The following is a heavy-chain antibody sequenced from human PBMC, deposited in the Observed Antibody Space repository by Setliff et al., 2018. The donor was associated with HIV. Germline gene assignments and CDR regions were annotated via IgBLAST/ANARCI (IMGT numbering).Heavy chain of an antibody. Sequence: ASVKVSCKASGYTFTSYAMHWVRQAPGQRLEWMGWINVGNGDTKFPQRFQGRVTITRDTSTSIAYMELSSLTSEDTAVYYCARDHGNVRAYNFWSCYYSFDYWGQGTLVTVSS. CDR1: GYTFTSYA. CDR3: ARDHGNVRAYNFWSCYYSFDY. CDR2: INVGNGDT. D-gene: IGHD3-3*01. V-gene: IGHV1-3*01. J-gene: IGHJ4*02.